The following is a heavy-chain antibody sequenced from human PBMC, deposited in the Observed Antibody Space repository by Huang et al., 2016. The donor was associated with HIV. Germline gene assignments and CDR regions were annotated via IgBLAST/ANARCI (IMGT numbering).Heavy chain of an antibody. D-gene: IGHD2-21*02. V-gene: IGHV3-23*01. CDR2: IRGSGDKT. CDR3: AKVPTVVTFH. CDR1: RFTFSTYA. Sequence: DVQLLESGGDFVQPGGSLRLSCAASRFTFSTYAMSWVRQAAGKGREGVSAIRGSGDKTYYADSVKGRFTISRDNSKNTLFLQMNSLRAEDTAVYYCAKVPTVVTFHWGQGTLVTVSS. J-gene: IGHJ4*02.